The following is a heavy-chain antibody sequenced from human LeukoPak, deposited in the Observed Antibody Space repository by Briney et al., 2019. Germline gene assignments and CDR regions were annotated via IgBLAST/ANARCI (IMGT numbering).Heavy chain of an antibody. D-gene: IGHD6-13*01. CDR3: ASSNRGIAAAGTYYFDY. CDR1: GGSISSSGYY. Sequence: PSETLSLTCTVSGGSISSSGYYWGWVRQPPGKGLEWIASIYYSGSTYYSPSLRSRVTISVDTSKNQFSLKLSSVTAADTAVYYCASSNRGIAAAGTYYFDYWGQGTLVTVSS. CDR2: IYYSGST. V-gene: IGHV4-39*01. J-gene: IGHJ4*02.